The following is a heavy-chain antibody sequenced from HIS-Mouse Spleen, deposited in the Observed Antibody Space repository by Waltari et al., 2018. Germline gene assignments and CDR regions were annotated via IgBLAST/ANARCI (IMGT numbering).Heavy chain of an antibody. Sequence: QVQLVQSGAEVKKPGASVKVSCKASGYTFTGYYMHWVRQAPGQGLEWMGWHNPNNGGTNYAQKFQGRVTMTRDTSISTAYMELSRLRSDDTAVYYCALEIRQQLVPLDYWGQGTLVTVSS. D-gene: IGHD6-13*01. CDR1: GYTFTGYY. CDR3: ALEIRQQLVPLDY. J-gene: IGHJ4*02. CDR2: HNPNNGGT. V-gene: IGHV1-2*02.